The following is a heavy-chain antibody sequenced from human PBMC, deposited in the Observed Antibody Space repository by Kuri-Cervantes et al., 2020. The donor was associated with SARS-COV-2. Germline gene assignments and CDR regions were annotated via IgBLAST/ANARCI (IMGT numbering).Heavy chain of an antibody. CDR3: ARLGGYRSGYNWFDP. CDR1: GGSISSSSYY. J-gene: IGHJ5*02. CDR2: IYYSGST. V-gene: IGHV4-39*01. Sequence: GSLTLSCTVSGGSISSSSYYWGWIRQPPGKGLEWIGSIYYSGSTYYNPSLKSRVTISVDTSKNQFSLKLSSVTAADTAVYYCARLGGYRSGYNWFDPWGQGTLVTVSS. D-gene: IGHD5-18*01.